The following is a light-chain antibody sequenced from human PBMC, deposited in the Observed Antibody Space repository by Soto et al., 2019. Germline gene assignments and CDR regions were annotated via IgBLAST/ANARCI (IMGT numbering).Light chain of an antibody. CDR3: QQYNDWPRT. CDR2: GAS. Sequence: EVVMTQSPATLSVSPGERATLSCRASQSVRSHLAWYQQKPGQAPSLLLFGASTRATGVPARFSGSESGTEVTLTISSLQSEDVALYFCQQYNDWPRTFGGGTKVE. V-gene: IGKV3-15*01. J-gene: IGKJ4*01. CDR1: QSVRSH.